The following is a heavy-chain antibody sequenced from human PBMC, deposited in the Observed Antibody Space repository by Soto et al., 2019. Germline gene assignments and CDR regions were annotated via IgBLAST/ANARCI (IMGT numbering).Heavy chain of an antibody. J-gene: IGHJ6*04. Sequence: ASVKVSCKSSGCTISCYAISCVRQAPGQGLEWMGGIIPIFGTANYAQKFQGRVTITADESTSTAYMELSSLRSEDTAVYYCARERTAPRYYYYGMDVWGKGTTVTVSS. V-gene: IGHV1-69*13. CDR2: IIPIFGTA. CDR3: ARERTAPRYYYYGMDV. CDR1: GCTISCYA.